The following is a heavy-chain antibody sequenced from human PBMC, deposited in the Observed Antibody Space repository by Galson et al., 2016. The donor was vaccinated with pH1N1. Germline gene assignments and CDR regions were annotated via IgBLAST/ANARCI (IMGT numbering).Heavy chain of an antibody. V-gene: IGHV4-34*01. D-gene: IGHD3-3*01. Sequence: SETLSLTCAVYIVSFSGHYWTWIRQSPGKGLEWLGEIDDSGGPNYNPSLMSRVTISVDTSKNQFSLKVTSMTAADTAVYFCARRTNPDFWSDHSIFDQWGQGTRVTVSS. CDR2: IDDSGGP. J-gene: IGHJ4*01. CDR1: IVSFSGHY. CDR3: ARRTNPDFWSDHSIFDQ.